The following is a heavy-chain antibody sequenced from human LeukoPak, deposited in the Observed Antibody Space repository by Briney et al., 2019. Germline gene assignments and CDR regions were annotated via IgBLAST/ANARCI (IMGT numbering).Heavy chain of an antibody. CDR2: ISYDGSNK. V-gene: IGHV3-30*04. CDR3: AGEVSMVRDYYYYGMDV. J-gene: IGHJ6*02. Sequence: GGSLRLSCAASGFTFSSYAMHWVRQAPGKGLEWVAVISYDGSNKYYADSVKGRFTISRDNSKNTLYLQMNSLRAEDTAVYYCAGEVSMVRDYYYYGMDVWGQGTTVTVSS. CDR1: GFTFSSYA. D-gene: IGHD3-10*01.